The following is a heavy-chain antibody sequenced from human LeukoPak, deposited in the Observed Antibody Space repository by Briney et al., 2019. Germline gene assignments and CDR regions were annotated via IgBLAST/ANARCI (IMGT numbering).Heavy chain of an antibody. V-gene: IGHV4-59*01. CDR1: GGSISSYY. Sequence: PSETLSLTCTVSGGSISSYYWIWIRQPPGKGLEWIGYIYYSGSTNYNPSLKSRVTISVDTSKNQFSLKLSSVTAADTAVYYCASSSYTYCSSTSCYNSYFDYWGQGTLVTVSS. CDR3: ASSSYTYCSSTSCYNSYFDY. D-gene: IGHD2-2*02. J-gene: IGHJ4*02. CDR2: IYYSGST.